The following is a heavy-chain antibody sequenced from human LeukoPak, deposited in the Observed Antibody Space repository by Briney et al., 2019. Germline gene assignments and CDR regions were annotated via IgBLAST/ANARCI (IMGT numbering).Heavy chain of an antibody. CDR3: ARGGLWPESAFDI. CDR1: GDSISSLSDY. V-gene: IGHV4-39*07. Sequence: TSETLSLTCTVSGDSISSLSDYWGWIRQPPGKGLEWIGTIYYRGSTYYNPSLKSRVTISLDTSKNQFSLKLRSVTAADMAVYYCARGGLWPESAFDIWGQGTMVTVSS. CDR2: IYYRGST. D-gene: IGHD5-18*01. J-gene: IGHJ3*02.